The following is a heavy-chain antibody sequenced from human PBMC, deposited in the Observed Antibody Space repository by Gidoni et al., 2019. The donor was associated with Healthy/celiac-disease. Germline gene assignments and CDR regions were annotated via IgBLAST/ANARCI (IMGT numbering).Heavy chain of an antibody. CDR1: GGSFSGYY. J-gene: IGHJ4*02. CDR2: INHSGST. CDR3: ARVVRDGYLFDY. Sequence: QVQLQQWGAGLLKPSETLSLTCAVYGGSFSGYYWSWIRQPPGKGLECIGEINHSGSTNYNPSLKSRVTISVDTSKNQFSLKLSSVTAADTAVYYCARVVRDGYLFDYWGQGTLVTVSS. D-gene: IGHD5-12*01. V-gene: IGHV4-34*01.